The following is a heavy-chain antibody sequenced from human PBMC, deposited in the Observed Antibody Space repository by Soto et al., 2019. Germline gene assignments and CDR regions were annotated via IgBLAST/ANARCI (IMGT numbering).Heavy chain of an antibody. Sequence: KSSETLSLTCTVSGGSISSYYWSWIRQPPGKGLEWIGYIYYSGSTNYNPSLKSRVTISVDTSKNQFSLKLSSVTAADTAVYYCAREASSGYFQYYFDCWGQGTLVTVSS. V-gene: IGHV4-59*01. CDR3: AREASSGYFQYYFDC. J-gene: IGHJ4*02. CDR2: IYYSGST. CDR1: GGSISSYY. D-gene: IGHD3-22*01.